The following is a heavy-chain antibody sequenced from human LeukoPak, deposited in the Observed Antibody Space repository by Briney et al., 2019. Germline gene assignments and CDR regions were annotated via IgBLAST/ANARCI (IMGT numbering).Heavy chain of an antibody. CDR3: ARDQAATNTQVRFCLD. D-gene: IGHD3-9*01. CDR2: ISAYNGNT. Sequence: ASVKVSCKASGYTFTSYGTSWVRQAPGQGLEWMGWISAYNGNTNYAQKLQGRVTMTTDTSTSTAYMELRGLRSDDTAVYYCARDQAATNTQVRFCLDWGQGTLVTVSS. J-gene: IGHJ4*02. V-gene: IGHV1-18*01. CDR1: GYTFTSYG.